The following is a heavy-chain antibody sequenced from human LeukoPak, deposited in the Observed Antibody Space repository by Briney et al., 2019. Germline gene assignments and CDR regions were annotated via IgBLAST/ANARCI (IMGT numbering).Heavy chain of an antibody. CDR3: ARGGSSGWLDY. V-gene: IGHV4-59*01. CDR2: IYYSGST. CDR1: GGSISGYY. J-gene: IGHJ4*02. D-gene: IGHD6-19*01. Sequence: SETLSLTCTISGGSISGYYWSWIRQPPGKGLEWIGYIYYSGSTNHKPSLKSQVTISIDTSKNQFSLNLSSVTAADTAVYYCARGGSSGWLDYWGQGTLVTVSS.